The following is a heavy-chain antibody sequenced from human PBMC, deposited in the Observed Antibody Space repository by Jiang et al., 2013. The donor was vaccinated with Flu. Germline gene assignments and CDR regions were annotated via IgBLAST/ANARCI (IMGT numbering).Heavy chain of an antibody. Sequence: SGAEVKKPGASVKVSCKASGGTFSSYAISWVRQAPGQGLEWMGGIIPIFGTANYAQKFQGRVTITADKSTSTAYMELSSLRSEDTAVYYCARTIAVAGTGSFDYWGQGTLVTVSS. J-gene: IGHJ4*02. CDR1: GGTFSSYA. CDR3: ARTIAVAGTGSFDY. D-gene: IGHD6-19*01. CDR2: IIPIFGTA. V-gene: IGHV1-69*06.